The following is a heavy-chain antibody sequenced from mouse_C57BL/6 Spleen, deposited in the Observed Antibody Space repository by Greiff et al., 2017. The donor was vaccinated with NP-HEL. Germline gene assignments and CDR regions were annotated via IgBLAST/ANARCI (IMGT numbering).Heavy chain of an antibody. D-gene: IGHD3-2*02. CDR2: ISSGSSTI. Sequence: EVKLVESGGGLVKPGGSLKLSCAASGFTFSDYGMHWVRQAPEKGLEWVAYISSGSSTIYYADTVKGRFTISRDNAKNTLFLQLASLRSEDTAMYYCARRAQATCFDYWGQGTTLTVSS. V-gene: IGHV5-17*01. CDR3: ARRAQATCFDY. J-gene: IGHJ2*01. CDR1: GFTFSDYG.